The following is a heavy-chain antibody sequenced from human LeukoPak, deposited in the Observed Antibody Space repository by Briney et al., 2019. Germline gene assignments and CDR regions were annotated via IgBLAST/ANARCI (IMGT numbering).Heavy chain of an antibody. CDR1: GGSFSGYY. D-gene: IGHD3-10*01. J-gene: IGHJ4*02. V-gene: IGHV4-34*01. Sequence: PSETLSLTCAVYGGSFSGYYWSWIRQPPGKGLEWIGEINHSGGTNYNPSLKSRVTISVDTPKNQFSLKLSSVTAADTAVYYCARGSAWFGELFLFDYWGQGTLVTVSS. CDR3: ARGSAWFGELFLFDY. CDR2: INHSGGT.